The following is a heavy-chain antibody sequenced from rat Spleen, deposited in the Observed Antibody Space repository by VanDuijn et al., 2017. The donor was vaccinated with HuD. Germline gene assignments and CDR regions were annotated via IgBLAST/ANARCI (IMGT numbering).Heavy chain of an antibody. D-gene: IGHD1-8*01. CDR1: GFNFNDHW. V-gene: IGHV4-2*01. J-gene: IGHJ2*01. Sequence: EVKLVESGGGLVQPGRSLKLSCAASGFNFNDHWMGWVRQAPGKGLEWIGQINKDGSTINYVLSLKDKFTISRDNVQNTLCLQMSKLGSEDTAIYYCARAELTTVAGFDYWGQGVMVTVSS. CDR3: ARAELTTVAGFDY. CDR2: INKDGSTI.